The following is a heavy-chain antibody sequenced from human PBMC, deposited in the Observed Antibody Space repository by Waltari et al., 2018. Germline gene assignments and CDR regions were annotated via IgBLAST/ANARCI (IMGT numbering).Heavy chain of an antibody. CDR2: INHSGST. CDR1: GGSVSGYS. Sequence: QVPLPKWGAGLLQPSETLSLTCPVCGGSVSGYSWSWLRQPPGKGLVWIGEINHSGSTNYNPSLKRRVTISVDTSKNQFSLKLSSVTAADTAVYYCARATRYYYFDYWGQGTLVTVSS. J-gene: IGHJ4*02. V-gene: IGHV4-34*01. CDR3: ARATRYYYFDY. D-gene: IGHD1-20*01.